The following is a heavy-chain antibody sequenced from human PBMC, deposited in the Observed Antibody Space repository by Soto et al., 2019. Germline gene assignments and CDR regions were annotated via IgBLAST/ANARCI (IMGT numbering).Heavy chain of an antibody. CDR1: GFTFRSFT. CDR2: IWYDGSKK. Sequence: GGSLRLSCAASGFTFRSFTMNWVRQAPGKGLEWAAVIWYDGSKKYYADSVTGRFTASRDNSKNMMFLQMNSLRAEDTAVYYCARDPYSDNDVFFDYWGQGSLVTV. V-gene: IGHV3-33*08. D-gene: IGHD4-4*01. CDR3: ARDPYSDNDVFFDY. J-gene: IGHJ4*02.